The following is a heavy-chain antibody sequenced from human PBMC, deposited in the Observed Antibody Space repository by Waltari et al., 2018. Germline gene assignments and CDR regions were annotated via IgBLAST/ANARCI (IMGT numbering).Heavy chain of an antibody. V-gene: IGHV3-21*01. Sequence: EVQLVESGGGLVKPGGSLRLSCAASGFTFSSYSMNWVRQAPGKGLEWVSSISSSSSYIYYADSVKGRFTISRDNAKNSLYLQMNSLRAEDTAVYYCATSPAAMIYYYYYYMDVWGKGTTVTVSS. CDR2: ISSSSSYI. J-gene: IGHJ6*03. CDR1: GFTFSSYS. D-gene: IGHD2-2*01. CDR3: ATSPAAMIYYYYYYMDV.